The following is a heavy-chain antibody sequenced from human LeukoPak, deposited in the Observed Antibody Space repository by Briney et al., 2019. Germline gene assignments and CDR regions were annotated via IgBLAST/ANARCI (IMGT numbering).Heavy chain of an antibody. Sequence: PGGSLRLSCAASGFTFSSYWMHWVRQAPGKGLVWVSRINSDGSSTSYADSVKGRFTISRDNAKHTLYLQMNSLRAEDTAVYYCAREVVVAATPFDYWGQGTLVTV. J-gene: IGHJ4*02. D-gene: IGHD2-15*01. CDR3: AREVVVAATPFDY. V-gene: IGHV3-74*01. CDR2: INSDGSST. CDR1: GFTFSSYW.